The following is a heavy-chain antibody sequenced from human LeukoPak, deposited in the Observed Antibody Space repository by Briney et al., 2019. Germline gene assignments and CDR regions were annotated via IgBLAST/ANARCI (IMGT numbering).Heavy chain of an antibody. V-gene: IGHV4-4*02. CDR1: GGSISSSNW. J-gene: IGHJ4*02. Sequence: SETLSLTCAVSGGSISSSNWWSWVRQPPGKGLEWIGEIYHSGSTNYNPSLKSRVTISVDKSKNQFSLKLSSVTAADTAVYYCARPAVAGAYYFDYWGQGTLVTVSS. D-gene: IGHD6-19*01. CDR2: IYHSGST. CDR3: ARPAVAGAYYFDY.